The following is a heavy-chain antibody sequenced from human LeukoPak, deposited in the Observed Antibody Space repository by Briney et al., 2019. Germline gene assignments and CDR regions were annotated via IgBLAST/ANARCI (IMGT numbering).Heavy chain of an antibody. CDR3: ARAKDFAYSFFDL. Sequence: PSETLSLTCTLSGGSISQYYWSWIRQPPGKGPEWIGYVYRSGNTNYNPSLKNRVTISVDTSKNHFSLNLTSVTAADTAVYYCARAKDFAYSFFDLWGRGTLVTVSS. CDR1: GGSISQYY. J-gene: IGHJ2*01. CDR2: VYRSGNT. V-gene: IGHV4-59*01.